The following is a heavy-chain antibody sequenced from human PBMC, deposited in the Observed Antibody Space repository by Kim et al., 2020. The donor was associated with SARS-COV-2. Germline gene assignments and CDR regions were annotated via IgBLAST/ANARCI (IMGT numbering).Heavy chain of an antibody. CDR2: IYYSGST. J-gene: IGHJ6*03. CDR1: GGSISSSSYY. Sequence: SETLSLTCTVSGGSISSSSYYWGWIRQPPGKGLEWIGSIYYSGSTYYNPSLKSRVTISVDTSKNQFSLKLSSVTAADTAVYYCARLVGTVSYYYYYMDVWGKGTKVTVSS. CDR3: ARLVGTVSYYYYYMDV. D-gene: IGHD4-4*01. V-gene: IGHV4-39*01.